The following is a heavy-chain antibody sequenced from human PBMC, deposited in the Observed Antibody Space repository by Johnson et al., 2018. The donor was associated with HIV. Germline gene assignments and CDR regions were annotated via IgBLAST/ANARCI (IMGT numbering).Heavy chain of an antibody. CDR1: GFTFRDAW. J-gene: IGHJ3*02. Sequence: EVQLVESGGGLVKPGGSLRLSCAASGFTFRDAWMNWVRQAPGKGLEWVGRIKSKTDGGTTDYAAAVKGIFIISRDDSQSTLYLQMNSLKTEDTAVYYCTTDGGDDYVWGSYRYTHDAFDIWGQGTMVTVSS. D-gene: IGHD3-16*02. CDR3: TTDGGDDYVWGSYRYTHDAFDI. CDR2: IKSKTDGGTT. V-gene: IGHV3-15*01.